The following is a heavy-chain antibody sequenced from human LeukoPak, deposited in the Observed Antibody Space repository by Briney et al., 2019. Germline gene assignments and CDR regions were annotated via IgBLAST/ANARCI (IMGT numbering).Heavy chain of an antibody. D-gene: IGHD3-10*01. CDR3: AKLWFGELYAFDI. J-gene: IGHJ3*02. CDR2: ISGSGGST. V-gene: IGHV3-23*01. CDR1: GFTFSSYA. Sequence: GRSLRLSCAASGFTFSSYAMSWVRQAPGKGLEWVSAISGSGGSTYYADSVKGRFTISRDNSKNTLYLQMNSLRAEDTAVYYCAKLWFGELYAFDIWGQGTMVTVSS.